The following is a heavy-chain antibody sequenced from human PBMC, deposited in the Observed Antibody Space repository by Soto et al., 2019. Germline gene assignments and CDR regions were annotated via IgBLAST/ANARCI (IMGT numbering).Heavy chain of an antibody. CDR3: AKDEGATSSSTDX. CDR1: GFTFSSYA. J-gene: IGHJ4*02. V-gene: IGHV3-23*01. D-gene: IGHD6-6*01. Sequence: GGSLRLSCAASGFTFSSYAMSWVRQAPGKGLEWVSSISGSGGSTYYADSVKVRFTISRDNSKITLYLQMNSLRAEDTAVYYCAKDEGATSSSTDXWGQGTLVTVSX. CDR2: ISGSGGST.